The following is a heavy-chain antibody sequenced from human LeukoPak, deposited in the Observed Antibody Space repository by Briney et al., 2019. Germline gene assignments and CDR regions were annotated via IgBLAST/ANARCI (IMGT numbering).Heavy chain of an antibody. CDR2: INHNRGGT. J-gene: IGHJ3*02. D-gene: IGHD6-13*01. V-gene: IGHV1-2*06. CDR1: GYTFTGYY. CDR3: ARRDAGIAAAGKRARTDAFDI. Sequence: ASLKVSCKASGYTFTGYYMHWVRQAPGQGLEWMGRINHNRGGTNYAQKFQGRVTMTRDTSISTAYMEMSRLRSDDTAVDYCARRDAGIAAAGKRARTDAFDIWGQGTMVTVSS.